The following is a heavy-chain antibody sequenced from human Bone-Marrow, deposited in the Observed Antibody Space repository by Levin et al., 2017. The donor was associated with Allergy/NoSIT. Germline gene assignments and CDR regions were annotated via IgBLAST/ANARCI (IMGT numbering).Heavy chain of an antibody. CDR2: IKEDGSET. CDR3: ARASHCGADCWAANHAAFFRH. D-gene: IGHD2-21*02. V-gene: IGHV3-7*01. Sequence: GGSLRLSCAASGFSFHTYWMSWVRQAPGKGLEWVASIKEDGSETYFVDSVKGRFTISRDNAKNSVDLQMNSLRVDDTAMYYCARASHCGADCWAANHAAFFRHWGQGTLVTVSS. CDR1: GFSFHTYW. J-gene: IGHJ1*01.